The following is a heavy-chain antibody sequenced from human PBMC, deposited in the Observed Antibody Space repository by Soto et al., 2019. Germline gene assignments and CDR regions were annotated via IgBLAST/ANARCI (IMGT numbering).Heavy chain of an antibody. J-gene: IGHJ4*02. D-gene: IGHD2-2*01. Sequence: QVQLQESGPGLVKPSRTLSLTCAVSGGSISSSNWWRCVRLPPGEGLEWIVEIYHSGSTNYNRSRNNPVILRGDKPTHQTSLKLSSVTATRAAVTDCASLPATSDLASWGQGTLVTVSS. V-gene: IGHV4-4*02. CDR3: ASLPATSDLAS. CDR2: IYHSGST. CDR1: GGSISSSNW.